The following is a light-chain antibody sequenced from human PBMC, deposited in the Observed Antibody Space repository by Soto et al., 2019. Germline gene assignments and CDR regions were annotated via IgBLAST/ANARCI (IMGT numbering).Light chain of an antibody. CDR3: QQSYSTLLWT. CDR1: QSISSY. CDR2: AAS. V-gene: IGKV1-39*01. Sequence: DIQMTQSPSSLSASVGDRVTITCRASQSISSYLNWYQQKPGKAPKLLIYAASSLQTGVPSRFSGSGSGTDFSITISSLQPEDFATVYCQQSYSTLLWTFGQGTKLEIK. J-gene: IGKJ2*02.